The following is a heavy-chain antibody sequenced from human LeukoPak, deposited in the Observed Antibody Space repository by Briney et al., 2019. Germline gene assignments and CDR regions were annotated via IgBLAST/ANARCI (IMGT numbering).Heavy chain of an antibody. V-gene: IGHV4-59*01. Sequence: AETLSLTCTVSGGAISGYYWSWIRQPPGKGLEWIGYIYYSGSFNYNPSLKSRVTISADTSKKQFSMKLSSVTAADTAVYYCARSPDGYRYTYFDYWGKGTIVTVSS. D-gene: IGHD5-18*01. J-gene: IGHJ4*03. CDR2: IYYSGSF. CDR1: GGAISGYY. CDR3: ARSPDGYRYTYFDY.